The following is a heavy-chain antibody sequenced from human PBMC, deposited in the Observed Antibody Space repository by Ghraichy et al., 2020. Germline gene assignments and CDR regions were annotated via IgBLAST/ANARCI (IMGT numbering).Heavy chain of an antibody. CDR1: GFTFSSYG. J-gene: IGHJ3*02. CDR3: AKDSGYSYGSGAFDI. CDR2: ISYDGSNK. Sequence: GGSLRLSCAASGFTFSSYGMHWVRQAPGKGLEWVAVISYDGSNKYYADSVKGRFTISRDNSKNTLYLQMNSLRAEDTAVYYCAKDSGYSYGSGAFDIWGQGTMVTVSS. V-gene: IGHV3-30*18. D-gene: IGHD5-18*01.